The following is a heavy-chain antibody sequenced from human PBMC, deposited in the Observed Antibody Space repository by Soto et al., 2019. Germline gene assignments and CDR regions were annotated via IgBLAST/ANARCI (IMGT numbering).Heavy chain of an antibody. D-gene: IGHD1-20*01. CDR2: MSGSGSSI. CDR1: HFAFNIDA. CDR3: ARNNGNGAYNGLDV. V-gene: IGHV3-23*01. J-gene: IGHJ6*02. Sequence: EAQLLESGGGLVQPGESLTLSCVASHFAFNIDAMTWVRQAPGKGLEWVSSMSGSGSSIYYADSVKGRFTITRDKSKKTQYCQMNGLRPEDTAVYWGARNNGNGAYNGLDVWGQGTTVTVS.